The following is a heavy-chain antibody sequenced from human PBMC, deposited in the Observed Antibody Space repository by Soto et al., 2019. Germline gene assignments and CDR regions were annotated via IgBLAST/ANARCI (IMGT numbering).Heavy chain of an antibody. Sequence: GGSLRLSCADSGFPFGDYSVSLFRPAAGKGLEWVSFIRSKAYGGTTEYAASVKVRFTTSRDDSENIASLQMNSLISESPAVYYYTRYNGTDLSWGQGIRVTVSS. J-gene: IGHJ4*02. D-gene: IGHD1-26*01. CDR3: TRYNGTDLS. CDR2: IRSKAYGGTT. CDR1: GFPFGDYS. V-gene: IGHV3-49*03.